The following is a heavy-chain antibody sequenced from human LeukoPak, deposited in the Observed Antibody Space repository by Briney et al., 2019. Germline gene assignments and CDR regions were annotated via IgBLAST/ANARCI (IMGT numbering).Heavy chain of an antibody. CDR1: GGSISSGDYY. Sequence: SETLSLTCTVSGGSISSGDYYWSWIRQPPGNGLEWIGYIYYSGSTYYNPSLKSRVTISVDTSKNQFSLKLSSVTAADTAVYYCARVHDFNWFDPWGQGTLVTVSS. V-gene: IGHV4-30-4*08. J-gene: IGHJ5*02. CDR2: IYYSGST. D-gene: IGHD3-3*01. CDR3: ARVHDFNWFDP.